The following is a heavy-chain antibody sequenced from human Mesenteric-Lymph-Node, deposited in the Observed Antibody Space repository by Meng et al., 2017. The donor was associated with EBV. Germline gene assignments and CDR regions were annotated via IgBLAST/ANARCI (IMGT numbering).Heavy chain of an antibody. CDR1: GYTFTSYG. Sequence: QVQLVQSGAEVKKPGASVKVSCKASGYTFTSYGVSWVRQAPGQGLEWMGWISAYNGNTNYAQNLQGRVTMTTAYMELSSLRSDDTALYFCATNYGCSGGSCYRFDYWGQGTLVTVSS. CDR2: ISAYNGNT. CDR3: ATNYGCSGGSCYRFDY. V-gene: IGHV1-18*01. D-gene: IGHD2-15*01. J-gene: IGHJ4*02.